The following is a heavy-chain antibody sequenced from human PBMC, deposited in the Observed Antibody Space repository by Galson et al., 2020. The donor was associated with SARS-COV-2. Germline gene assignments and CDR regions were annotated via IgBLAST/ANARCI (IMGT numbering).Heavy chain of an antibody. CDR3: ARAYKLLWFGELFPYFDY. CDR2: IYYSGST. CDR1: GGSISSGDYY. D-gene: IGHD3-10*01. V-gene: IGHV4-30-4*01. J-gene: IGHJ4*02. Sequence: ETSETLSLTCTVSGGSISSGDYYWSWIRQPPGKGLEWIGYIYYSGSTYYNPSLKSRVTISVDTSKNQFSLKLSSVTAADPAVYYCARAYKLLWFGELFPYFDYWGQGTLVTVSS.